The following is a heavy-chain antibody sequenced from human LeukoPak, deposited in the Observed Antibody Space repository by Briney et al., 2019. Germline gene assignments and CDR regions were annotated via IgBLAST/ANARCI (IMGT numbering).Heavy chain of an antibody. J-gene: IGHJ6*03. D-gene: IGHD3-22*01. V-gene: IGHV3-30*18. Sequence: GGSLRLSCAASGFTFRNYGMHWVRQAPGKGLEWVAVISYDGSNKYYADSVKGRFTISRDNSKNTLYLQMNSLRAEDTAVYYCAKDNYDSSGNYYMDVWGKGTTVTISS. CDR3: AKDNYDSSGNYYMDV. CDR2: ISYDGSNK. CDR1: GFTFRNYG.